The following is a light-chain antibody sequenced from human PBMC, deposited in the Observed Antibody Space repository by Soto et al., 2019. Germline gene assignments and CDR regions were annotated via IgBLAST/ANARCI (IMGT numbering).Light chain of an antibody. V-gene: IGKV3-20*01. CDR3: QQYVTSPWT. J-gene: IGKJ1*01. Sequence: EIVLTQSAGTLSLSPGQRSTVSCRSSQSLSSSYLAWYQQKPGQAPRLLMYGASNRATGIPDRFSGSGSGTDFTLTISRLEPEDFAVFYCQQYVTSPWTFGQGTKVDIK. CDR2: GAS. CDR1: QSLSSSY.